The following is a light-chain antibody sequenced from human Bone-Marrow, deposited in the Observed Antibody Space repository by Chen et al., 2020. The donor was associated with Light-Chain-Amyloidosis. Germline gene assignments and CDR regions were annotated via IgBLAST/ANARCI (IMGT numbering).Light chain of an antibody. Sequence: QSALTQPRSVSGSLGQSVTIFCPGTSSDVGGYNYVSWYQQHPGKAPKLMINDVSKRPSGVPDRFSGSKSGNPASLTISGLQAEDEADYYCCSYAGIIWVFGGGTKLTVL. CDR2: DVS. CDR3: CSYAGIIWV. V-gene: IGLV2-11*01. CDR1: SSDVGGYNY. J-gene: IGLJ3*02.